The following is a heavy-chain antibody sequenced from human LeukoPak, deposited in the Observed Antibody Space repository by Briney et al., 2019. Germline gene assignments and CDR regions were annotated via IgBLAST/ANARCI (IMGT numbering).Heavy chain of an antibody. CDR3: ARPVDSNGYSVYFDY. CDR1: GGSISSSSYY. D-gene: IGHD3-22*01. Sequence: SETLSLTCTVSGGSISSSSYYWGWIRQPPGKGLEWIGSIYYSGSTYYNPSLKSRVTISVDTSKNQFSLKLSSVTAADTAVYYCARPVDSNGYSVYFDYWGQGTLVTVSS. J-gene: IGHJ4*02. CDR2: IYYSGST. V-gene: IGHV4-39*01.